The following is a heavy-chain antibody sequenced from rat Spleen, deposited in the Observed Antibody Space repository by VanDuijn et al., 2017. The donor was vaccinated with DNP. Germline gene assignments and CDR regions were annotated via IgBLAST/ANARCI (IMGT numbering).Heavy chain of an antibody. CDR2: ITSRAGTT. V-gene: IGHV5-31*01. J-gene: IGHJ3*01. Sequence: EVQLMESGGDLVQPGRSLKLSCVASGFTFSYYWMAWIRQVPGKGLEWIASITSRAGTTSYADSVKGRFTVSRDDAGNTLYLQLNSLRSEDTATYYCTTRVGAGGFAYWGQGTLVTVSS. D-gene: IGHD5-1*01. CDR1: GFTFSYYW. CDR3: TTRVGAGGFAY.